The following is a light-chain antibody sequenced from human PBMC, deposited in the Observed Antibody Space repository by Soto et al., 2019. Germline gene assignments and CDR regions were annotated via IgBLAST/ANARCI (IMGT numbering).Light chain of an antibody. CDR1: SGHSTYA. V-gene: IGLV4-69*01. CDR3: QSLGTGIQV. J-gene: IGLJ3*02. Sequence: QSVLTQSPSVSAYLGASVKLTCTLSSGHSTYAIAWHQQQPEKGPRFLMKINSDGSHSKGDGFFDRFSGSSSGAERHLTIASLQSEDEADYYCQSLGTGIQVFGGGTKLTVI. CDR2: INSDGSH.